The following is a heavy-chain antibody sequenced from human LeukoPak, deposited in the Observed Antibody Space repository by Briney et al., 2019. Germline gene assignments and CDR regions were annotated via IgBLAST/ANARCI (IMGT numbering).Heavy chain of an antibody. CDR1: GFTFSSYE. CDR2: ISTSGTTI. CDR3: ARAYTFGGVIVAFDY. D-gene: IGHD3-16*02. J-gene: IGHJ4*02. Sequence: PGGSLRLSCAASGFTFSSYEMNWVRQAPGKGLEWVSYISTSGTTIYYADSVKGRFTISRDNAKNSLYLQMNTLRAEETAVYYCARAYTFGGVIVAFDYWGQGTLVTVSS. V-gene: IGHV3-48*03.